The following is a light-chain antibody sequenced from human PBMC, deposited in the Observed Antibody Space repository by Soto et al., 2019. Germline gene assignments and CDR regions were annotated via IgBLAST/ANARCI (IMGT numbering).Light chain of an antibody. CDR2: SAS. Sequence: EIVLTQSPGTLSLSPGEGVTLSCRASQSVSSSCLAWYQHTPGQAPGLLIYSASTRATGIPARFSGSGSGTEFTLTISSLQSEDFAVYYCQQYNNWPPITFGQGTRLEIK. V-gene: IGKV3-15*01. J-gene: IGKJ5*01. CDR3: QQYNNWPPIT. CDR1: QSVSSS.